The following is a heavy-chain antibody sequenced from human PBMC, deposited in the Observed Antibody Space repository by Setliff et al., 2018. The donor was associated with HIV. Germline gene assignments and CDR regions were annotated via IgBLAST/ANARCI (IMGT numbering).Heavy chain of an antibody. CDR1: DGSFSAYY. D-gene: IGHD3-16*01. J-gene: IGHJ6*03. CDR3: ARRSPGGGYYMDV. CDR2: INHSGST. Sequence: ETLSLTCAVYDGSFSAYYWSWIRQPPGKGLEWIGEINHSGSTNHNPSLKSRVTMSVDTSKNQFSLKLSSVTAADTAVYYCARRSPGGGYYMDVWGKGTTVTVSS. V-gene: IGHV4-34*01.